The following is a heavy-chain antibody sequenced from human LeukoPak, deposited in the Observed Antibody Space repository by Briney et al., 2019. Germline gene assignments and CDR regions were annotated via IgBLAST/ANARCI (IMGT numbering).Heavy chain of an antibody. CDR1: GFTFSNAW. V-gene: IGHV3-15*05. CDR2: IKSKTDGGTT. D-gene: IGHD6-19*01. Sequence: GGSLRLSCTTSGFTFSNAWMTWVRQAPGKGLEWVGRIKSKTDGGTTDYATPVKGRFTISRDNAKNTLYLQMNSLRAEDTAVYYCARAAVAGTVPNAFDIWGQGTMVTVSS. J-gene: IGHJ3*02. CDR3: ARAAVAGTVPNAFDI.